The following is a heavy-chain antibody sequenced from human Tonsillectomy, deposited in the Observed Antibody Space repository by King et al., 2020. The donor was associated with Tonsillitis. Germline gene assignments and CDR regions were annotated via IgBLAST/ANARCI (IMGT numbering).Heavy chain of an antibody. D-gene: IGHD3-22*01. J-gene: IGHJ4*02. CDR1: GFTFSSYA. V-gene: IGHV3-23*03. CDR3: AKEQEAYYYDSSGYYSCFDY. Sequence: VQLVESGGGLVQPGGSLRLSCAASGFTFSSYAMSWVRQAPGKGLEWVSIIYSGGSSTYYADSVKGRFTISRDNSKNTLYLQMNSLRAEDTAVYYCAKEQEAYYYDSSGYYSCFDYWGQGTLVTVSS. CDR2: IYSGGSST.